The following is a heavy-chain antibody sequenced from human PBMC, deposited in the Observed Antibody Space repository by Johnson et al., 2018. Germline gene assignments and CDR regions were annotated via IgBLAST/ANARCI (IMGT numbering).Heavy chain of an antibody. CDR2: IRSKAYGGTT. Sequence: VQLVQSGGGLVQPGRSLRLSCTASGFTSGDYAMSWFRQAPGKGLEWLCFIRSKAYGGTTEYAASVKGRFTISRDDSKGIAYLKMNSRKTEDTAVYYCSRVRSRNAAEYFQHWGQGTLVTVSS. CDR1: GFTSGDYA. CDR3: SRVRSRNAAEYFQH. J-gene: IGHJ1*01. V-gene: IGHV3-49*03.